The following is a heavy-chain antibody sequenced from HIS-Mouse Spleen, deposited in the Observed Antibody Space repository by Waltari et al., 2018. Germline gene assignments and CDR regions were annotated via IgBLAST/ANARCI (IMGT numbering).Heavy chain of an antibody. Sequence: QLQLQESGPGLVKPSETLSLTCTVSGGSISSSSYYWGWIRQPPGKGLEWFGGIYYSGRTDYNPSLKSRVTRSVDTSKNQFSLKLSSVTAADTAVYYCAREIPYSSSWYDWYFDLWGRGTLVTVSS. CDR3: AREIPYSSSWYDWYFDL. CDR1: GGSISSSSYY. J-gene: IGHJ2*01. D-gene: IGHD6-13*01. V-gene: IGHV4-39*07. CDR2: IYYSGRT.